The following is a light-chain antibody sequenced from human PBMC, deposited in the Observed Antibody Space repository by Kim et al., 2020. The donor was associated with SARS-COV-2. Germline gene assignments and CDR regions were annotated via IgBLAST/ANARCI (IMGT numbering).Light chain of an antibody. CDR3: QVWDGTTDHRI. CDR2: YDT. Sequence: PGQTARITSGGDKSGIESVHWYQQKPSQAHVLVIHYDTERHSAIPERLSCSNSGNTATLIITRVEAGDEADYWCQVWDGTTDHRIFGGGTQLTVL. CDR1: KSGIES. V-gene: IGLV3-21*04. J-gene: IGLJ2*01.